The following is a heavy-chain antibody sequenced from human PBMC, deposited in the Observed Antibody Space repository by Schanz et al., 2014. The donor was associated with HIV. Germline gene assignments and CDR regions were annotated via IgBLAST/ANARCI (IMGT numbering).Heavy chain of an antibody. D-gene: IGHD3-22*01. V-gene: IGHV3-23*01. J-gene: IGHJ4*02. Sequence: EVQLLESGGGLVQPGGLLRLSCAASGFTFSNYAMSWVRQAPGKGLEWVSSISESGGRTYYADSVNGRFTISRDNSKNTLYLQMTTLRTEDTAVYYCAKPEYDSSGNSQSHFDYWGQGTLVTVSS. CDR3: AKPEYDSSGNSQSHFDY. CDR2: ISESGGRT. CDR1: GFTFSNYA.